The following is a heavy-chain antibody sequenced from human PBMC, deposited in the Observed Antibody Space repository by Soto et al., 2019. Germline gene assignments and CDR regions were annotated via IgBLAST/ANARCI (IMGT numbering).Heavy chain of an antibody. J-gene: IGHJ4*02. CDR3: ARQRGGYNWNPGLVDY. CDR2: IYYSGST. V-gene: IGHV4-39*01. CDR1: GGSISSSSYY. D-gene: IGHD1-20*01. Sequence: SETLSLTCTVSGGSISSSSYYWGWIRQPPGKGLEWIGSIYYSGSTYYNPSLKSRVTISVDTSKNQFSLKLSSVTAADTAVYYCARQRGGYNWNPGLVDYWGQGTLVTVSS.